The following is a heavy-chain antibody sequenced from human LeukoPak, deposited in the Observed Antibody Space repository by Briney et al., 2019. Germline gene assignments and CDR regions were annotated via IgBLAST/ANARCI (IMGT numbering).Heavy chain of an antibody. Sequence: PSETLSLTCTVSGYSISSSNSYWGWIRQPPGKGLEWIGSIYYSGNTYYNASLKSQVSISIDTSKNQFSLKLTSVTAADTAVYYCARQTGSGLFILPGGQGTLVTVSS. J-gene: IGHJ4*02. V-gene: IGHV4-39*01. CDR1: GYSISSSNSY. CDR3: ARQTGSGLFILP. D-gene: IGHD3/OR15-3a*01. CDR2: IYYSGNT.